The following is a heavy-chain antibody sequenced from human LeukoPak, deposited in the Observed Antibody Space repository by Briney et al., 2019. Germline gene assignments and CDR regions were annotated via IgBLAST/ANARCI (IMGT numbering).Heavy chain of an antibody. CDR1: GYTFTSYY. V-gene: IGHV1-46*01. CDR2: INPSGGST. D-gene: IGHD2-2*01. J-gene: IGHJ4*02. CDR3: ARDQVPAHGIDY. Sequence: ASVKVSCKASGYTFTSYYMHWVRQAPGQGLEWMGIINPSGGSTGYAQKFQGRVTMTRDTSTSTVYMELSSLRSEDTAVYYCARDQVPAHGIDYWGQGTLVTVSS.